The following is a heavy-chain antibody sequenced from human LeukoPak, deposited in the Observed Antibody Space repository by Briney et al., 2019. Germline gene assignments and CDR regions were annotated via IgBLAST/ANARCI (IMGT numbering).Heavy chain of an antibody. CDR2: INHSGST. Sequence: SETLSLTCAVYGGSFSGYYWSWIRQPPGKGLEWIGEINHSGSTNYNPSLKSRVTISVDTSKNQFSLKLSSVTAADTAVYYCARLTYDFWSGPLGDFDYWGQGTLVTVSS. J-gene: IGHJ4*02. D-gene: IGHD3-3*01. CDR1: GGSFSGYY. V-gene: IGHV4-34*01. CDR3: ARLTYDFWSGPLGDFDY.